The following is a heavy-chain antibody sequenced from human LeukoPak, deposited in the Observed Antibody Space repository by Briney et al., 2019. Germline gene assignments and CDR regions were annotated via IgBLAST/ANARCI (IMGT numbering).Heavy chain of an antibody. Sequence: GGPLKISCKGSGSAFTSYWIGWVRQMPGKGLEWMGIIYPGDSDTRYSPSFQGQVTISADKSISTAYLQWSSLKASDTAMYYCATSSGSYFDYWGQGTLVTVSS. CDR2: IYPGDSDT. J-gene: IGHJ4*02. V-gene: IGHV5-51*01. CDR3: ATSSGSYFDY. D-gene: IGHD1-26*01. CDR1: GSAFTSYW.